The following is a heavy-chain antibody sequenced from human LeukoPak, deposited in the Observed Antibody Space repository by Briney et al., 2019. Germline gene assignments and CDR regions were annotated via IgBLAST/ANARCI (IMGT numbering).Heavy chain of an antibody. CDR2: ISYDGNNK. CDR1: GFIFNMFP. Sequence: PGESLRLSCAASGFIFNMFPMHWVRQAPGKGLECVAVISYDGNNKYYADSVNGRFTISRDNSKNTLFLQMNSLRTEDTAIYHCARGGNWGYFDYWGQGTLVTVSS. J-gene: IGHJ4*02. D-gene: IGHD7-27*01. CDR3: ARGGNWGYFDY. V-gene: IGHV3-30*04.